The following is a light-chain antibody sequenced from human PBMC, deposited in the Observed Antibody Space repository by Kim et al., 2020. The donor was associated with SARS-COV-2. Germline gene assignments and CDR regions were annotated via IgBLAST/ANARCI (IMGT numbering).Light chain of an antibody. J-gene: IGLJ3*02. CDR3: CTYAGSSTWV. V-gene: IGLV2-23*02. Sequence: GQSITISCTGTNSDVGSSNLVSWYQQNPGHAPNLIIYEVRKRPSGVSNRFSGSKSGNTASLTISGLQAEDEADYYCCTYAGSSTWVFGVGTKLTVL. CDR2: EVR. CDR1: NSDVGSSNL.